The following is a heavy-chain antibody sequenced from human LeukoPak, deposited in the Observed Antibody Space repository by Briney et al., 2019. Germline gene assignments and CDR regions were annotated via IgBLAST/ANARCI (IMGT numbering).Heavy chain of an antibody. V-gene: IGHV4-39*01. Sequence: SETLSLTCTVSGGSISSSSYHWGWIRQPPGKGLEWIGSIYYSGSTYYNPSLKSRVTISVDTSKNQFSLKLSSVTAADTAVYYCASRSLAVAGSRVGYYFDYWGQGTLVTVSS. CDR2: IYYSGST. D-gene: IGHD6-19*01. J-gene: IGHJ4*02. CDR1: GGSISSSSYH. CDR3: ASRSLAVAGSRVGYYFDY.